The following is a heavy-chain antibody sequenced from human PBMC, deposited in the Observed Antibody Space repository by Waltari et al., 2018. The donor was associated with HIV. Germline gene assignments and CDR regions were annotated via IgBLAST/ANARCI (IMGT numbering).Heavy chain of an antibody. D-gene: IGHD2-21*01. Sequence: QVQLQQWGAGLLKPSETLSVTCTVSGGSLGTDYWNWVRHFPGKGLEWIGEINPSGGTTYKPSLKGRVTISRDWSKNLFSLKLTSVTAADTALYYCAGIVHRASYSMDVWGQGTTVTVSS. CDR2: INPSGGT. CDR1: GGSLGTDY. V-gene: IGHV4-34*02. J-gene: IGHJ6*02. CDR3: AGIVHRASYSMDV.